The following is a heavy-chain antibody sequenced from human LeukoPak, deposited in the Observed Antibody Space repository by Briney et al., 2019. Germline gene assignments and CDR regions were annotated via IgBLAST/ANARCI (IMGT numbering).Heavy chain of an antibody. V-gene: IGHV3-15*01. CDR3: STLGYCTNGECYGFDY. CDR1: GFTFSNAW. CDR2: VKSKTDGGTT. J-gene: IGHJ4*02. D-gene: IGHD2-8*01. Sequence: AGGSLRLSCAASGFTFSNAWMNWVRQAPGKGLEWVGRVKSKTDGGTTDYGAPVKGRFTISREDSKNTLYLQMGSLKTEDTAVYYCSTLGYCTNGECYGFDYWGQGTLVTVSS.